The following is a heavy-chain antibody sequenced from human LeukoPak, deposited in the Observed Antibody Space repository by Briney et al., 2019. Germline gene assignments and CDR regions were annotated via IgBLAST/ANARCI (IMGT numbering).Heavy chain of an antibody. CDR3: ARITMNEYYFDY. Sequence: LRLSCAASGFTFSSYGINWVRQPPGKGLEWIGYIYYSGSTYYNPSLKSRVTISVDTSKNQFSLKLSSVTAADTAVYYCARITMNEYYFDYWGQGTLVTVSS. CDR1: GFTFSSYGIN. V-gene: IGHV4-30-4*01. D-gene: IGHD3-22*01. CDR2: IYYSGST. J-gene: IGHJ4*02.